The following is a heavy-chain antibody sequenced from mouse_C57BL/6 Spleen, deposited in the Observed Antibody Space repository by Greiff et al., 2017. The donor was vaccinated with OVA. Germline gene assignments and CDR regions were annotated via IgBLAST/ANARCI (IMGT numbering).Heavy chain of an antibody. V-gene: IGHV10-3*01. D-gene: IGHD1-1*01. J-gene: IGHJ4*01. CDR3: VRSSVYYYGSSYEGYAMEY. Sequence: EVMLVESGGGLVQPKGSLKLSCAASGFTFNTYAMHWVRQAPGKGLEWVARIRSKSSNYATYYADSVKDRFTISRDDSQSMLYLQMNNLKTENTAMYYCVRSSVYYYGSSYEGYAMEYWGQGTSVTVSS. CDR2: IRSKSSNYAT. CDR1: GFTFNTYA.